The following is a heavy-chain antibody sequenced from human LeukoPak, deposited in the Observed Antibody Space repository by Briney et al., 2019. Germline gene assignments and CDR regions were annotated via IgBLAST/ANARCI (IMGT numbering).Heavy chain of an antibody. V-gene: IGHV3-7*01. J-gene: IGHJ4*02. CDR1: GFTFSSYW. CDR3: ARGGWLRLWGTFDY. Sequence: GGSLRLSCAASGFTFSSYWMSWVRQAPGKGLEWVANIKQDGSEKYYVDSVKGRFTISRDNAKSSLYLQMNSLRAEDTAVYYCARGGWLRLWGTFDYWGQGTLVTVSS. CDR2: IKQDGSEK. D-gene: IGHD5-12*01.